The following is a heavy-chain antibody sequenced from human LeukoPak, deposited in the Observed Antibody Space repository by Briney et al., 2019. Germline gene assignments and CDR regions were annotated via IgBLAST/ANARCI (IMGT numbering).Heavy chain of an antibody. CDR1: GFTFSDYY. J-gene: IGHJ4*02. V-gene: IGHV3-11*01. CDR3: ARGPGYSYGYHPYYVDY. Sequence: GGSLRLSCAASGFTFSDYYMTWIRQAPGKGLEWISYINNSGSTVYYADSVKGRFTISRDNAKNLLYLQMNSLRAEDTAVYYCARGPGYSYGYHPYYVDYWGQGTLVTVSS. D-gene: IGHD5-18*01. CDR2: INNSGSTV.